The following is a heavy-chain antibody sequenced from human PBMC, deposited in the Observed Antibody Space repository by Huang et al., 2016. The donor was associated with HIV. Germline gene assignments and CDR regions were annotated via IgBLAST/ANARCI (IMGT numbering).Heavy chain of an antibody. CDR2: MNPNTGNT. CDR3: ARSAYGDLDY. Sequence: QVHLVQSGAEVKKPGASVKVSCKASGYTFTNYDINWVRQAPGRGLEWMGEMNPNTGNTGFAKSFQGRVTMTRKTSITTAYMELTRLTSEDTAVYYCARSAYGDLDYWGLGTLVIVSS. J-gene: IGHJ4*02. CDR1: GYTFTNYD. D-gene: IGHD4-17*01. V-gene: IGHV1-8*02.